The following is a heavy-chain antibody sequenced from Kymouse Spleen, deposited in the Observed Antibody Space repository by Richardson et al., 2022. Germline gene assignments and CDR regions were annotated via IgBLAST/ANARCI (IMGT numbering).Heavy chain of an antibody. Sequence: QVQLQQWGAGLLKPSETLSLTCAVYGGSFSGYYWSWIRQPPGKGLEWIGEINHSGSTNYNPSLKSRVTISVDTSKNQFSLKLSSVTAADTAVYYCARGGVRGVIDYYYGMDVWGQGTTVTVSS. CDR3: ARGGVRGVIDYYYGMDV. D-gene: IGHD3-10*01. CDR2: INHSGST. CDR1: GGSFSGYY. V-gene: IGHV4-34*01. J-gene: IGHJ6*02.